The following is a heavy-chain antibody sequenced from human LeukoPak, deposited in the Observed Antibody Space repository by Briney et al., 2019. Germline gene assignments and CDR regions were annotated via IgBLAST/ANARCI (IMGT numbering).Heavy chain of an antibody. Sequence: PGGSLRLSCAASGFTFSSYAMHWVRQAPGKGPEYVSAISSNGGSTYYANSVKGRFTISRDNSKNTLYLQMGSLRAEDMAVYYCARGLPYPDYWGQGTLVTVSS. J-gene: IGHJ4*02. CDR3: ARGLPYPDY. CDR1: GFTFSSYA. CDR2: ISSNGGST. V-gene: IGHV3-64*01.